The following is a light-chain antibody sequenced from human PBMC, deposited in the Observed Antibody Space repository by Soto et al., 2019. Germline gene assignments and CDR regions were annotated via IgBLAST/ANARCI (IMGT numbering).Light chain of an antibody. J-gene: IGKJ3*01. CDR1: TDIGNS. Sequence: IRMSQSPPSLCASXGDRVTIRRQARTDIGNSLNGYQDTPGXAPKLXIYDAYNLETGVTSTFSGNGYGKDFNFTISSLRPEDIATYECQKSDHLPLFGPGTKVDI. V-gene: IGKV1-33*01. CDR3: QKSDHLPL. CDR2: DAY.